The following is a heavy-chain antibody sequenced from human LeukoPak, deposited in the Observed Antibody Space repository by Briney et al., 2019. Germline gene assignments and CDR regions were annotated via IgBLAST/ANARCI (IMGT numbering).Heavy chain of an antibody. CDR1: GFTFSSYG. J-gene: IGHJ4*02. CDR2: IKQDGSEE. Sequence: GGSLRLSCAASGFTFSSYGMHWVRQAPGKGLEWVANIKQDGSEEYYVDSVKGRFTISRDNAKNSLYLQMNSLRAEDTAVYYCARDRLYCSSTSCGGTHDYWGQGTLVTVSS. D-gene: IGHD2-2*01. V-gene: IGHV3-7*01. CDR3: ARDRLYCSSTSCGGTHDY.